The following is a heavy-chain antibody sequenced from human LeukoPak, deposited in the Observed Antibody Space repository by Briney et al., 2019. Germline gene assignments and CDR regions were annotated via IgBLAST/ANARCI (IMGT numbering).Heavy chain of an antibody. CDR3: ARDGVSSGWYDLDY. D-gene: IGHD6-19*01. CDR1: GFTVSSNY. Sequence: GGSLRLSCAASGFTVSSNYMSWVRQAPGKGLEWVSVIYSGGSTYYADSVKGRFTISRDNSKNMLYLQMNSLRAEDTAVYYCARDGVSSGWYDLDYWGQGTLVTVSS. J-gene: IGHJ4*02. CDR2: IYSGGST. V-gene: IGHV3-66*01.